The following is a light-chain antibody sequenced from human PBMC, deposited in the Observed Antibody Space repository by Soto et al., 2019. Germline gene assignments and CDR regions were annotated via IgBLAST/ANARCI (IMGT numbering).Light chain of an antibody. CDR1: QSASSY. CDR3: QQRSNWPST. Sequence: EIVLTQSPVTLSLSPGERATLSCRASQSASSYLAWYQQKPGQAPRLLIYDASNRATGIPARFSGSGSGTDFTLTISSLEPEDFAVYYCQQRSNWPSTFGGGTKVDIK. J-gene: IGKJ4*01. CDR2: DAS. V-gene: IGKV3-11*01.